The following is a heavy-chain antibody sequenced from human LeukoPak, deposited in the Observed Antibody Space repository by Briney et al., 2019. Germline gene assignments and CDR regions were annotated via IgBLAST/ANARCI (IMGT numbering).Heavy chain of an antibody. CDR1: GFTFSNAG. V-gene: IGHV3-15*01. CDR2: IKSKTDGGRT. D-gene: IGHD3-22*01. CDR3: TTDHYYYDSSFDY. Sequence: GGSLRLSCAASGFTFSNAGMSWLRQAPGKGLDWVARIKSKTDGGRTDYPAPGKGRFTISSVDAKVTLYRQMKSLKTENTAVYYCTTDHYYYDSSFDYWGQGTLVTVSS. J-gene: IGHJ4*02.